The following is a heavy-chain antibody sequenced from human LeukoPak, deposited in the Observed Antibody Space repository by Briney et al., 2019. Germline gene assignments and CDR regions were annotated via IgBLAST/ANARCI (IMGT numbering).Heavy chain of an antibody. CDR2: INHSGST. V-gene: IGHV4-34*01. J-gene: IGHJ4*02. CDR1: GGSFSGYY. CDR3: ARGRYSYGY. Sequence: PSETLSLTCAVYGGSFSGYYWSWIRQPPGKGLEWIWEINHSGSTNYNPSLKSRVTISVDTSKNQFSLKLSSVTAADTAVYYCARGRYSYGYWGQGTLVTVSS. D-gene: IGHD5-18*01.